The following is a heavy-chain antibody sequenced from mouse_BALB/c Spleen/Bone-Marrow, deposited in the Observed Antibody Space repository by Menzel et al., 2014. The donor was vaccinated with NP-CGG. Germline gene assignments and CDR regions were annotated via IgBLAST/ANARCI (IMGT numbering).Heavy chain of an antibody. J-gene: IGHJ2*01. D-gene: IGHD1-1*01. CDR3: ARSNYGSSYVFDY. CDR1: GYTFTSYW. Sequence: QVQLQQPGAELVKPGASVKLSCKASGYTFTSYWIHWVKLRPGQGLEWIGEINPSNGRTNYNEKFKNKATLTVDKSSSTAYIQLSSLTSEDSAIYYCARSNYGSSYVFDYWGQGTTLTVSS. V-gene: IGHV1S81*02. CDR2: INPSNGRT.